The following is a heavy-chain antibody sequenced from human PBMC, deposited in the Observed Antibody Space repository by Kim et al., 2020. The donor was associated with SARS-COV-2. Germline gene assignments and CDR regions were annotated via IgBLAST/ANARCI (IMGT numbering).Heavy chain of an antibody. D-gene: IGHD4-17*01. CDR3: ARDYGGNSASYYYYGMDV. CDR1: GYTFTSYG. CDR2: ISAYNGNT. V-gene: IGHV1-18*01. Sequence: ASVKVSCKASGYTFTSYGISWVRQAPGQGLEWMGWISAYNGNTNYAQKLQGRVTMTTDTSTSTAYMELRSLRSDDTAVYYCARDYGGNSASYYYYGMDVWGQGTTVTVSS. J-gene: IGHJ6*02.